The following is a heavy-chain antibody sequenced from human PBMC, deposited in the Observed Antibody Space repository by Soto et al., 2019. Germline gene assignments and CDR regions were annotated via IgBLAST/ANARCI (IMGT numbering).Heavy chain of an antibody. CDR3: ARGLRCSGGSCFP. CDR2: IYYSGTT. CDR1: GGSISSGGYY. D-gene: IGHD2-15*01. J-gene: IGHJ4*02. Sequence: PSETLSLTCTVSGGSISSGGYYWSWIRQHPGRGLEWIGYIYYSGTTYYNPSLKSRVTISLDTSKNQFFLKLNSVTAADTGVYYCARGLRCSGGSCFPWGQGTLVTVSS. V-gene: IGHV4-31*03.